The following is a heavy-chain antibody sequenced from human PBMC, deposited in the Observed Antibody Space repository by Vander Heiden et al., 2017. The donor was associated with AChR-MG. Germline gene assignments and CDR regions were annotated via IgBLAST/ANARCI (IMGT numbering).Heavy chain of an antibody. CDR1: GFTFSSYG. CDR3: ARDAYSSGYYHNWFDP. CDR2: IWYDGSNK. V-gene: IGHV3-33*01. Sequence: QVQLVESGGGVVQPGRSLRLSCAAPGFTFSSYGMHWVRQAPGKGLEWVAVIWYDGSNKYYADSVKGRFTISRDNSKNTLYLQMNSLRAEDTAVYYCARDAYSSGYYHNWFDPWGQGTLVTVSS. D-gene: IGHD3-22*01. J-gene: IGHJ5*02.